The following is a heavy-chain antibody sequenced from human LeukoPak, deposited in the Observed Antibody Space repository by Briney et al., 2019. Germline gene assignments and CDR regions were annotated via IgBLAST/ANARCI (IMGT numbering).Heavy chain of an antibody. CDR1: GFTFSSYA. CDR3: ASPVGHIVVVTAGY. Sequence: PGGSLRLSCAVSGFTFSSYAMSWVRQTPGKGLEWVSGISGSGRSTDYADSVKGRFTISRDNSKNTLYLQMNSLRAEDTAVYYCASPVGHIVVVTAGYWGQGTLVTVSS. D-gene: IGHD2-21*02. CDR2: ISGSGRST. J-gene: IGHJ4*02. V-gene: IGHV3-23*01.